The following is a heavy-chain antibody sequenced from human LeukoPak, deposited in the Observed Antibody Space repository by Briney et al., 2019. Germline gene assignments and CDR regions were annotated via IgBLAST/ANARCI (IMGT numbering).Heavy chain of an antibody. Sequence: PSETLSLTCTVSGGSVSSSSYYWGWIRQPPGKGLEWIGSIYYSGSTFYNPSLKSRVTISVDTSKNQFSLKLSSVTAADTAVYYCARAGHYYGSGSYYNPFDYWGQGTLVTVSS. CDR3: ARAGHYYGSGSYYNPFDY. CDR1: GGSVSSSSYY. V-gene: IGHV4-39*07. J-gene: IGHJ4*02. CDR2: IYYSGST. D-gene: IGHD3-10*01.